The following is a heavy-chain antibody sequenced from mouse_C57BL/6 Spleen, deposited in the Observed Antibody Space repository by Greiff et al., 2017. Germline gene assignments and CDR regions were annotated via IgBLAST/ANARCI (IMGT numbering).Heavy chain of an antibody. CDR3: ARVGNWDIYYFDY. Sequence: QVQLQQPGAELVMPGASVKLSCKASGYTFTSYWMHWVKQRPGQGLEWIGEIDPSASYTNYNQKFKGKSTLTVDKSSSTAYMQLSSLTSEDAAVYYCARVGNWDIYYFDYWGQGTTLTVSS. CDR1: GYTFTSYW. CDR2: IDPSASYT. J-gene: IGHJ2*01. D-gene: IGHD4-1*01. V-gene: IGHV1-69*01.